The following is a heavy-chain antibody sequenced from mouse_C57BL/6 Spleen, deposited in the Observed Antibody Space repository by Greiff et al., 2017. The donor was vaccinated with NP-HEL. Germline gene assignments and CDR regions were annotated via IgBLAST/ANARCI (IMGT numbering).Heavy chain of an antibody. CDR3: ARDGGAMDD. CDR1: GFTFTDYY. Sequence: EVKLMESGGGLVQPGGSLSLSCAASGFTFTDYYMSWVRQPPGKALEWLGFIRNKANGYTTEYSASVKGRFTISRDNSQSILYLQMNALRAEDSATYYCARDGGAMDDWGQGTSVTVSS. J-gene: IGHJ4*01. V-gene: IGHV7-3*01. CDR2: IRNKANGYTT.